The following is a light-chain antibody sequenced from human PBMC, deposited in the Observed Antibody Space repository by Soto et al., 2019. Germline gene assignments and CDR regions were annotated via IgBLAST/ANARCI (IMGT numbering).Light chain of an antibody. CDR2: DVN. Sequence: QSALTQPRSVSGSPGQSVTISCTGSSSDVGGYNYVSWYQQHPGKAPKLIIYDVNERPSGVPVRFSGSKSGNTASLTISGLLAEDEADYYCCSYAGGYTLYVFGAGTKVTVL. CDR3: CSYAGGYTLYV. CDR1: SSDVGGYNY. V-gene: IGLV2-11*01. J-gene: IGLJ1*01.